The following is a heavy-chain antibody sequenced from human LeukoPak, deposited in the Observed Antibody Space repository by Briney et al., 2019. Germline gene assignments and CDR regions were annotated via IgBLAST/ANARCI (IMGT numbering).Heavy chain of an antibody. CDR2: IYPGDSDT. D-gene: IGHD6-6*01. V-gene: IGHV5-51*01. Sequence: GESLKISCQSSGYTFTSYWIGWVRQMPGKGLQWMGIIYPGDSDTTYSPSFQGQGTISADKSISTAYLQWSSLKASDTAIYYCARLVVGSSSTGWFDPWGQGTLVTVSS. J-gene: IGHJ5*02. CDR1: GYTFTSYW. CDR3: ARLVVGSSSTGWFDP.